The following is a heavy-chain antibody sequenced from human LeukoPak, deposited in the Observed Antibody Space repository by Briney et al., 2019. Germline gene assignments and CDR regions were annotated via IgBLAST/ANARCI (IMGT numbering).Heavy chain of an antibody. D-gene: IGHD2-15*01. Sequence: PGGSLRLSCAASGFTFSTYGMHWVRQAPGKGLEWVAVISHDGNNKYYVDSVKGRFTISRDNSKNTLYLQMNSLRAEDTAVYYCARDWGSWGYGWYFDHWGQGTPVTVSS. V-gene: IGHV3-30*03. J-gene: IGHJ4*02. CDR3: ARDWGSWGYGWYFDH. CDR2: ISHDGNNK. CDR1: GFTFSTYG.